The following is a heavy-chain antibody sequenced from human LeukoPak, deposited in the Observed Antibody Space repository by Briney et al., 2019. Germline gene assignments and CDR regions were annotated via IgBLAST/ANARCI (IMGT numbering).Heavy chain of an antibody. CDR1: GFTFSSHS. V-gene: IGHV3-48*04. D-gene: IGHD6-19*01. J-gene: IGHJ4*02. CDR2: ISSSSSTI. CDR3: ASHDSSGWSSIDY. Sequence: GGSLRLSCAASGFTFSSHSMNWVRQAPGKGLEWVSYISSSSSTIYYADSVKGRFTISRDNAKNSLYLQMNSLRAEDTAVYYCASHDSSGWSSIDYWGQGTLVTVSS.